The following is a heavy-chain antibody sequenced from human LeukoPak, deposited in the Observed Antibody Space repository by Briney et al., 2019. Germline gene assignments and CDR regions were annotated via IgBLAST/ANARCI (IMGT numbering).Heavy chain of an antibody. V-gene: IGHV3-33*08. CDR2: IRYDGSNK. D-gene: IGHD3-3*01. Sequence: GGSLRLSCAASGFTFSSYAMTWVRQAPGKGLEWVAVIRYDGSNKYYADSVKGRFTISRDNSKNTLYLQMNSLRAEDTAVYYCARDPDTIFGVVIEYYYGMDVWGQGTTVTVSS. CDR3: ARDPDTIFGVVIEYYYGMDV. J-gene: IGHJ6*02. CDR1: GFTFSSYA.